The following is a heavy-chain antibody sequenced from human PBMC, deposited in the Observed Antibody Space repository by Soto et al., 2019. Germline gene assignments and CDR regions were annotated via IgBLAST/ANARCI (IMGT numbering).Heavy chain of an antibody. J-gene: IGHJ5*02. V-gene: IGHV1-46*01. Sequence: QVQLVQSGAEVKKSGASVKVSCKASGYTFTSYPIHWVRQAPGQGLEWVGTVNPSGGSTSYAQKFQGRVTMTRDTSMSTVYMELSSLRSEDTVVYYCARGLGLPWGQGTLVTVSS. D-gene: IGHD6-19*01. CDR1: GYTFTSYP. CDR2: VNPSGGST. CDR3: ARGLGLP.